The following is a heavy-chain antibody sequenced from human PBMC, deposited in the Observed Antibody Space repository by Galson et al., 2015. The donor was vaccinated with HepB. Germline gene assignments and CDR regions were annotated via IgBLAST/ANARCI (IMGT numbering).Heavy chain of an antibody. CDR2: ISYDGSNK. J-gene: IGHJ4*02. CDR3: ARGGDIVVVVAALDY. V-gene: IGHV3-30-3*01. Sequence: SLRLSCAASGFTFSSYAMHWVRQAPGKGLEWVAVISYDGSNKYYADSVKGRFTIPRDNSKNTLYLQMNSLRAEDTAVYYCARGGDIVVVVAALDYWGQGTLVTVSS. CDR1: GFTFSSYA. D-gene: IGHD2-15*01.